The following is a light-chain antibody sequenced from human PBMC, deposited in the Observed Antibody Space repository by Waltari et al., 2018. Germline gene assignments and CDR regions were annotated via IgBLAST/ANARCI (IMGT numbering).Light chain of an antibody. CDR3: ATWDGRVNGVL. CDR1: NYNNGSGP. J-gene: IGLJ2*01. Sequence: QSVLTQAPSVSGTPGQRVTISCSGTNYNNGSGPVNWYQHVPGMSPKLLIYSKDQRPSGVPDRFSGSKSGTSASLAISGLQSEDEADYYCATWDGRVNGVLFGGGTKVTVL. V-gene: IGLV1-44*01. CDR2: SKD.